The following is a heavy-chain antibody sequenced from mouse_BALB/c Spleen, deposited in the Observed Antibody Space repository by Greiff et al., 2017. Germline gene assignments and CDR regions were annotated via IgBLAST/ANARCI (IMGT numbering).Heavy chain of an antibody. V-gene: IGHV3-2*02. CDR3: ASILPKDKAWFAY. J-gene: IGHJ3*01. CDR2: ISYSGST. Sequence: EVMLVESGPGLVKPSQSLSLTCTVTGYSITSDYAWNWIRQFPGNKLEWMGYISYSGSTSYNPSLKSRISITRDTSKNQFFLQLNSVTTEDTATYYCASILPKDKAWFAYWGQGTLVTVSA. CDR1: GYSITSDYA.